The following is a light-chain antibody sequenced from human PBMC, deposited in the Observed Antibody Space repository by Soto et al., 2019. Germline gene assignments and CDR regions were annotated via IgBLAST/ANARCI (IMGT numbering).Light chain of an antibody. V-gene: IGKV3-11*01. CDR2: GAS. J-gene: IGKJ5*01. CDR3: QQRSNWPRIT. Sequence: EIEMTQSPASLSVSPRATATLSCRATQSINRYLAWYQHKPGQAPRLLIYGASTRATGIPARFSGSGSETDFTLTITSLEPEDFAVYYCQQRSNWPRITFGQGTRLEIK. CDR1: QSINRY.